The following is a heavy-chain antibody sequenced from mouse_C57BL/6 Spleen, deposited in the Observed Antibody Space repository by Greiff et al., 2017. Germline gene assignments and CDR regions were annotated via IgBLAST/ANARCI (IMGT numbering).Heavy chain of an antibody. CDR1: GYAFSSYW. Sequence: QVQLKESGAELVKPGASVKISCKASGYAFSSYWMNWVKQRPGKGLEWIGKIYPGDGDTNYNGKFKGKATLTADKSSSTAYLPLSSLTSEDSEVYFCARKAYGSSHQAMDYWGQGTSVTVSS. J-gene: IGHJ4*01. CDR3: ARKAYGSSHQAMDY. D-gene: IGHD1-1*01. CDR2: IYPGDGDT. V-gene: IGHV1-80*01.